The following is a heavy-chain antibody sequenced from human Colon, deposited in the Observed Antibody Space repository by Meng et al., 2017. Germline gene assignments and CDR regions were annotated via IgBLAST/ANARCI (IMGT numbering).Heavy chain of an antibody. CDR1: GFTFSSYA. D-gene: IGHD5-24*01. V-gene: IGHV3-30*01. CDR2: ISYDGSNK. CDR3: ARGLWLQAFQH. Sequence: GGSLRLSCAASGFTFSSYAMHWVRQAPGKGLEWVAVISYDGSNKYYADSVKGRFTISRDNSKNTPYLQMNSLRADDTAVYYCARGLWLQAFQHWGQGTLVTVSS. J-gene: IGHJ1*01.